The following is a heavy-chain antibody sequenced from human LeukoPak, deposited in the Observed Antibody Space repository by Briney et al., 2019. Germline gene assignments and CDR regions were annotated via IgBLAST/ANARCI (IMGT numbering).Heavy chain of an antibody. J-gene: IGHJ3*02. CDR2: IRSKAYGGTT. CDR3: TRSMIVVVPYDAFDI. D-gene: IGHD3-22*01. V-gene: IGHV3-49*04. CDR1: GFTFGDYA. Sequence: GRSLRLSCTASGFTFGDYAMSWVRQAPGKGLEWVGFIRSKAYGGTTEYAASVKGRFTISRDVSKSIAYLQMNSLKTEDTAVYYCTRSMIVVVPYDAFDIWGQGTMVTVSS.